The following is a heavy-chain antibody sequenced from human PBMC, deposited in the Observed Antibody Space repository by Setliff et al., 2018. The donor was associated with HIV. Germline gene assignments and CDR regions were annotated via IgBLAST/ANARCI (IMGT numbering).Heavy chain of an antibody. CDR1: GGSLSGYY. CDR2: INHSGST. Sequence: PSETLSLTCAVYGGSLSGYYWTWIRQPPGKGLEWIGEINHSGSTNYNPSLKSRVTISIDTFKNQFYLNMSSVTAADTAVYYCARGKQWLPHVYWGQGTLVTVSS. J-gene: IGHJ4*02. CDR3: ARGKQWLPHVY. V-gene: IGHV4-34*01. D-gene: IGHD6-19*01.